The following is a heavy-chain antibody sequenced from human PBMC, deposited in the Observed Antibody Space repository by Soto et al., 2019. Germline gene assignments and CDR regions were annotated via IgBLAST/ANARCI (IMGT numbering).Heavy chain of an antibody. J-gene: IGHJ3*02. CDR3: ARGGRRSGSYADAFDI. V-gene: IGHV3-7*03. CDR1: GFTFINYW. Sequence: VGSLRLSCAASGFTFINYWMNWVRQAPGKGLEWVANIKQDGSEKYYVDSVRGRFTISRDNAKTSLYLQMNSLRAEDTAVYYCARGGRRSGSYADAFDIWGQGTMVTVSS. CDR2: IKQDGSEK. D-gene: IGHD1-26*01.